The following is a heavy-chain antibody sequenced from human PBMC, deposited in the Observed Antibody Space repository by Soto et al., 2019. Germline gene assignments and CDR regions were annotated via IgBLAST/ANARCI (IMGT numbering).Heavy chain of an antibody. CDR3: EGNYYYNYGIDV. V-gene: IGHV1-46*01. CDR1: GYIFPSSY. CDR2: YIPSGGST. J-gene: IGHJ6*02. Sequence: ASVKVSCKASGYIFPSSYMHWVRQAPGQCIRTMRTYIPSGGSTNYAQKFQGRDTKTTDTPTSTVYMEVSSLRSEDTAEYYCEGNYYYNYGIDVWGQGTTVTVSS.